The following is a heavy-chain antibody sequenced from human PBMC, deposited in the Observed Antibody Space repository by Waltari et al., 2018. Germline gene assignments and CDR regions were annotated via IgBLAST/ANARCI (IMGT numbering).Heavy chain of an antibody. CDR1: GGPITSNRHY. CDR3: ATYIGASVGTAAFDV. V-gene: IGHV4-39*01. J-gene: IGHJ3*01. CDR2: ISYAGAT. D-gene: IGHD5-12*01. Sequence: QLQLQESGPGLVKPSETLSLTCSVSGGPITSNRHYWGWIRQPPGQGLELIGTISYAGATYSSPSLNSRVTVSRDTSKNQLSLTLGSVTASDTAVYYCATYIGASVGTAAFDVWGQGAMVTVSS.